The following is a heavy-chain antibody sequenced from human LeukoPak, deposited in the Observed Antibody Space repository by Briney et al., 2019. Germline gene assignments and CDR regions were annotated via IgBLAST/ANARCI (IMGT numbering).Heavy chain of an antibody. Sequence: GGSLRLSCAASGFTFSSYWMSWVRQVPGKGMEWVANIKQDGSEKYYVDSVKGRFTISRDNAKNSLYLQMNSLRAEDTAVYYCARIGPGRDSSSWYRRVDYMDVWGKGTTVTVSS. CDR1: GFTFSSYW. CDR2: IKQDGSEK. V-gene: IGHV3-7*01. J-gene: IGHJ6*03. CDR3: ARIGPGRDSSSWYRRVDYMDV. D-gene: IGHD6-13*01.